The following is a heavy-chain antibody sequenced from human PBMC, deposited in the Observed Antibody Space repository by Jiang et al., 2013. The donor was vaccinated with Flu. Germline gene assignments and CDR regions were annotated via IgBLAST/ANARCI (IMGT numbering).Heavy chain of an antibody. J-gene: IGHJ4*02. V-gene: IGHV4-59*01. D-gene: IGHD6-19*01. CDR2: IYYSGST. CDR3: AREGIAVGHFDY. CDR1: WLHQCYY. Sequence: GPGTGEAFGDPVPHLHCLWWLHQCYYWSWIRQPPGKGLEWIGYIYYSGSTNYNPSLKSRVTISVDTSKNQFSLKLSSVTAADTAVYYCAREGIAVGHFDYWGPGNP.